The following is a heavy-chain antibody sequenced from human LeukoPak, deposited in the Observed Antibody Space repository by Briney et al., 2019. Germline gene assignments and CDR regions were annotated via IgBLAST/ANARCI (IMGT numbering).Heavy chain of an antibody. CDR2: ISNSGST. Sequence: SETLTLTCAAYGGTFSGYYWNWIRQAPGKGLEWVGEISNSGSTNYNPALKSRVTISVDTNNNKFPLLQSNMTAADDAADYYARHRIGSSWSLLNIWFDPWGQGTLVTVSS. V-gene: IGHV4-34*01. D-gene: IGHD6-13*01. CDR1: GGTFSGYY. J-gene: IGHJ5*02. CDR3: ARHRIGSSWSLLNIWFDP.